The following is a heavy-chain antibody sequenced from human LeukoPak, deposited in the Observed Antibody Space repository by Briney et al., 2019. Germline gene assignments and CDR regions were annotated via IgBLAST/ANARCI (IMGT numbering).Heavy chain of an antibody. CDR1: GYSFTSYW. CDR3: ARHEGLYSSSSNFDY. D-gene: IGHD6-6*01. V-gene: IGHV5-51*07. Sequence: PGESLKISCKGSGYSFTSYWIGWVHQMPGKGLEWMGIIYPGDSDTKYSPSFQGQVTISADKSISTAYLQWSSLKASDTAMYYCARHEGLYSSSSNFDYWGQGTLVTVSS. CDR2: IYPGDSDT. J-gene: IGHJ4*02.